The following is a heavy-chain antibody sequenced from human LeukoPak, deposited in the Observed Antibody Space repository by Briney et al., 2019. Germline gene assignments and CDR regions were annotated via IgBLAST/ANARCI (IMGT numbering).Heavy chain of an antibody. CDR3: ARYGLPNFDY. V-gene: IGHV3-74*03. Sequence: GGSLRLSCAASGFTFSSYWMHGVRQAPGKGLVWVSGIKSDVSSTTYADSVKGRFTISRDNAKNTLYLQMNSLSVEDTAVYYCARYGLPNFDYWGQGTLVTVSS. D-gene: IGHD4-11*01. CDR2: IKSDVSST. CDR1: GFTFSSYW. J-gene: IGHJ4*02.